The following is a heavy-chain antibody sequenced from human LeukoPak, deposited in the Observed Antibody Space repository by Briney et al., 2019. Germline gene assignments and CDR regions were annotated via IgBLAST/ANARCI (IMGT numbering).Heavy chain of an antibody. J-gene: IGHJ4*02. D-gene: IGHD6-19*01. CDR2: IYSGGST. Sequence: GGSLRLSCAASGFTVSSNYMSWVRQAPGKGLEWVSVIYSGGSTYYADSVNGRFTISRDNSKNTLYLQMNSLRAEDTAVYYCARDLAVYSSGWNSWGQGTLVTVSS. V-gene: IGHV3-66*01. CDR1: GFTVSSNY. CDR3: ARDLAVYSSGWNS.